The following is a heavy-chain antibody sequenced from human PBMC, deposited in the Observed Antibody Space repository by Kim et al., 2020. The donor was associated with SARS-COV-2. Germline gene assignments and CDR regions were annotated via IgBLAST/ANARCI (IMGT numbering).Heavy chain of an antibody. CDR3: ARSESMTPPYYYGMDV. J-gene: IGHJ6*02. Sequence: SMKGRLTISRDNPKNSLFLQMNSLRAEDTAVYYCARSESMTPPYYYGMDVWGQGTTVTVSS. V-gene: IGHV3-7*04.